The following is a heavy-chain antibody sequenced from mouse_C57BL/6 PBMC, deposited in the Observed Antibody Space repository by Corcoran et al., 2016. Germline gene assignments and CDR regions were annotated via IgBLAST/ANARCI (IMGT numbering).Heavy chain of an antibody. Sequence: EVQLRQSGTELVKPGASVKLSCKASGYTFTDYYMNWVKQRHGKSLGWIGDINPNNGGTSYNQKFKGKATLTVAKSSSTAYMELRSLTSEDSAVYYCARSVAQATYDYWGQGTTLTVSS. CDR2: INPNNGGT. CDR3: ARSVAQATYDY. J-gene: IGHJ2*01. CDR1: GYTFTDYY. D-gene: IGHD3-2*02. V-gene: IGHV1-26*01.